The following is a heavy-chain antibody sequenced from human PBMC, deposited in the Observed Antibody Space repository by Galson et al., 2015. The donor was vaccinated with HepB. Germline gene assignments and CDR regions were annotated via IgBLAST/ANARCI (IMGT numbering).Heavy chain of an antibody. CDR2: ISYDGSNK. CDR1: GFSFSNYG. D-gene: IGHD6-19*01. Sequence: SLRLSCAASGFSFSNYGMHWVRQAPGKGLERVAVISYDGSNKYYADSVTGRFTISRDNSKNTLYLQMNSLRAEDTALYYCAKDPYLYSALAGTMAGFDYWGQGTLVTVSS. V-gene: IGHV3-30*18. J-gene: IGHJ4*02. CDR3: AKDPYLYSALAGTMAGFDY.